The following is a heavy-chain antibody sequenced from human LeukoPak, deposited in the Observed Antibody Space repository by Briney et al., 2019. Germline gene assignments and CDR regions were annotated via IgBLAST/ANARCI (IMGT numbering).Heavy chain of an antibody. Sequence: PGRSLRLSCAASGFTFSSYGMHWVRQAPGKGLEWVGRTRNKVNSYTTEYAATVKGRCTISRDDSKNSLNREMNSLKTEDTAVYYCARSLVVPAAAHLFYYGMDVWGQGTTVTVSS. CDR3: ARSLVVPAAAHLFYYGMDV. CDR2: TRNKVNSYTT. CDR1: GFTFSSYG. D-gene: IGHD2-2*01. V-gene: IGHV3-72*01. J-gene: IGHJ6*02.